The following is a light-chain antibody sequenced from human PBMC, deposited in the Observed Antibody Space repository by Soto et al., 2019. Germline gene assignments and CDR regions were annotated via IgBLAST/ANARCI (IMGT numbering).Light chain of an antibody. J-gene: IGLJ3*02. CDR1: SSDIGAYNY. V-gene: IGLV2-14*01. CDR2: EVT. CDR3: SSYTASGTPV. Sequence: QSALTQPASVSGSPGQSITISCTGTSSDIGAYNYVSWYQRHPGRVPKLIIYEVTSRPSGGSPRFSGSKSGNTASLTLSGLQPEDEADYFCSSYTASGTPVFGGGTKLTVL.